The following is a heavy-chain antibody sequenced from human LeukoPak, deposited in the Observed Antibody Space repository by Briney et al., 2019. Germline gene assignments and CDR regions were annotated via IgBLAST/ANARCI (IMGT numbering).Heavy chain of an antibody. CDR1: GGSISSSSYY. V-gene: IGHV4-39*01. CDR3: ATRDVYSSSWNPSYYYYMDV. CDR2: IYYSGST. Sequence: PSETLSLTCTVSGGSISSSSYYWGWIRQPPGKGLEWIGSIYYSGSTYYNPSLKRRVTISVDTSKNQFSLKLSSVTAADTAVYYCATRDVYSSSWNPSYYYYMDVWGKGTTVTVSS. D-gene: IGHD6-13*01. J-gene: IGHJ6*03.